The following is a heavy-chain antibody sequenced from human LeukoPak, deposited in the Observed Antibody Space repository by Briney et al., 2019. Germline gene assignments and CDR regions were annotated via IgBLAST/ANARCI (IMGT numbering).Heavy chain of an antibody. J-gene: IGHJ5*02. CDR3: ARHYGITPHDYCDSGWFDP. D-gene: IGHD4-17*01. CDR1: GFTFSSYA. V-gene: IGHV3-30*04. CDR2: ISYDGSNK. Sequence: GGSLRLSCAASGFTFSSYAMHWVRQAPGKGLEWVAVISYDGSNKYYADSVKGRFTISRDNSKNTLYPQMNSLRAEDTAVYYCARHYGITPHDYCDSGWFDPWGQGTLVTVSS.